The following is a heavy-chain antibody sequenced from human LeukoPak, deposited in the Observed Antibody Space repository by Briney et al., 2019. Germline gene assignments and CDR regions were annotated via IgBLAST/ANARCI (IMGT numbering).Heavy chain of an antibody. D-gene: IGHD5-12*01. CDR1: GFTFRTYA. Sequence: GGSLRLSCAGSGFTFRTYAMSWVRQAPGKGLEWVSGLLSAGGTTYYADSVKGRFTISRDNSKNTLYLQMNSLRAEDTAVYYCARDRSSGYDYYYYGMDVWGQGTTVTVSS. V-gene: IGHV3-23*01. CDR3: ARDRSSGYDYYYYGMDV. CDR2: LLSAGGTT. J-gene: IGHJ6*02.